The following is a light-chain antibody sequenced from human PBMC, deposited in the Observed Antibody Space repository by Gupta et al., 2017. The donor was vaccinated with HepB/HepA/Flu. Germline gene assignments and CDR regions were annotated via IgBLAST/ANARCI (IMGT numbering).Light chain of an antibody. CDR2: GNS. J-gene: IGLJ2*01. CDR3: QSYDSSMSGLGV. V-gene: IGLV1-40*01. CDR1: SSNIGAGYD. Sequence: SACTGSSSNIGAGYDVHWYQQLPGTAPKLLIYGNSNRPSGVPDRFSGSKSGTSASLAITGLQAEDEADYYCQSYDSSMSGLGVFGGGTKLTVL.